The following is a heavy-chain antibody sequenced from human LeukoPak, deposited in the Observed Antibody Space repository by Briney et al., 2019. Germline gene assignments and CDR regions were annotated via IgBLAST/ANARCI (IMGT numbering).Heavy chain of an antibody. CDR3: ARDTAMVRFDY. CDR2: IYPNTGGT. J-gene: IGHJ4*02. Sequence: ASVKVSCKASGYTFTGNYIHWVRQAPGQGLEWMGWIYPNTGGTNYAQKFQGRVTMTRDTPISTAYMELSRLTSDDTAVYYCARDTAMVRFDYWGQGTLLTVSS. CDR1: GYTFTGNY. V-gene: IGHV1-2*02. D-gene: IGHD5-18*01.